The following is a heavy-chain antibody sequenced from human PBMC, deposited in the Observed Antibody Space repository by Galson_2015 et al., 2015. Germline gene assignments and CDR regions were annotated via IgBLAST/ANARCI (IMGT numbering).Heavy chain of an antibody. Sequence: SLRLSCAASGFTFSTYSMNWVRQAPGKGLEWVSSISGSSTYIYYADSVRGRFTISRDNAKNSLYLQMNSLRAEDTAMYYCAGPFDNYVTSWGQGTLVTVSS. D-gene: IGHD4-11*01. V-gene: IGHV3-21*01. CDR3: AGPFDNYVTS. J-gene: IGHJ5*02. CDR1: GFTFSTYS. CDR2: ISGSSTYI.